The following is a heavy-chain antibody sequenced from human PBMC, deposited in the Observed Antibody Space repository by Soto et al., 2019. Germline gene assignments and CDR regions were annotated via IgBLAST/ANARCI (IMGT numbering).Heavy chain of an antibody. J-gene: IGHJ5*02. CDR2: ITPLFGIP. CDR3: ARDIHSAGGWFDT. D-gene: IGHD2-15*01. CDR1: GGTSGTLS. Sequence: GASVKVSCKASGGTSGTLSMTWVRQAPGQGLEWMGGITPLFGIPNYPPKFQGRLTITADKSTTTAYLELSSLRPEDTAVYYCARDIHSAGGWFDTWGRGSLVTVSS. V-gene: IGHV1-69*10.